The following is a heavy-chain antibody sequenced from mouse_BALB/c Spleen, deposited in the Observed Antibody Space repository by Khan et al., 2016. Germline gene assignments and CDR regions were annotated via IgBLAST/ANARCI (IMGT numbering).Heavy chain of an antibody. D-gene: IGHD2-12*01. J-gene: IGHJ4*01. CDR3: TRGALNDGYAMDY. V-gene: IGHV1S137*01. CDR1: GYTFTDYA. CDR2: ISTYYGDT. Sequence: QVQLQQSGAELVRPGVSVKFSCKGSGYTFTDYAMHWVKQSHAKSLEWIGVISTYYGDTSYNQKFEGKATMTVDKSSSTASMELARLTSEDSAIYYCTRGALNDGYAMDYWGQGTSVTVCS.